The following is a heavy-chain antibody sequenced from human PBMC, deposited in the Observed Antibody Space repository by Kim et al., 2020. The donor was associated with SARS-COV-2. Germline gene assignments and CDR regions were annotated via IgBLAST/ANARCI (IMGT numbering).Heavy chain of an antibody. CDR2: IWYDGSNK. D-gene: IGHD6-19*01. Sequence: GGSLRLSCAASGFTFSSYGMHWVRQAPGKGLEWVAVIWYDGSNKYYADSVKGRFTISRDNSKNTLYLQMNSLRAEDTAVYYCASWGESRPKTYSSGTKHAFDIWGQGTMVTVSS. J-gene: IGHJ3*02. CDR1: GFTFSSYG. CDR3: ASWGESRPKTYSSGTKHAFDI. V-gene: IGHV3-33*01.